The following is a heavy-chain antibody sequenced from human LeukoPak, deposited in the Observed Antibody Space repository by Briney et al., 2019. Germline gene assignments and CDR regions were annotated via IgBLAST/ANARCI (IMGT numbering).Heavy chain of an antibody. CDR3: AKVSLNMVNDAFDI. CDR2: IRYDGSRK. V-gene: IGHV3-30*02. CDR1: GFIFSSYG. Sequence: GGSLRLSCAASGFIFSSYGMHWVRQAPDKGLEWVAFIRYDGSRKYYADSVKGRFTISRDNSKNTLYLQMNSLRAEDTAMYYCAKVSLNMVNDAFDIWGQGTMVTVSS. J-gene: IGHJ3*02. D-gene: IGHD4/OR15-4a*01.